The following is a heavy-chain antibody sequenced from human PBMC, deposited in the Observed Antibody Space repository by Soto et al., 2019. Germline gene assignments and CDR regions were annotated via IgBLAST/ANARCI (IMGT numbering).Heavy chain of an antibody. Sequence: PSETLSLTCTVSGGSISSGGFCWSWIRQHPGKGLEWIGYIYYSGSTYYNPSLTSRVTISVDTSKNQFSLKLSSVTAADTAVYYCAIAGGVLSRWFHPWGQGTLVTVSS. CDR1: GGSISSGGFC. V-gene: IGHV4-30-4*01. J-gene: IGHJ5*02. CDR2: IYYSGST. D-gene: IGHD3-10*01. CDR3: AIAGGVLSRWFHP.